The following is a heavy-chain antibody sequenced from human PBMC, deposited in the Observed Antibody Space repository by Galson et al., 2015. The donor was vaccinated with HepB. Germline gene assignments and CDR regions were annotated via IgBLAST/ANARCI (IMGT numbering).Heavy chain of an antibody. CDR2: INSDGSST. J-gene: IGHJ6*02. Sequence: SLRLSCAASGFTFSSYWMHWVRQAPGKGLVWVSRINSDGSSTSYADSVKGRFTISRDNAKNTLYLQMNSLRAEDTAVYYCARGGRGHYYYGMDVWGQGTTVTVSS. CDR3: ARGGRGHYYYGMDV. CDR1: GFTFSSYW. V-gene: IGHV3-74*01.